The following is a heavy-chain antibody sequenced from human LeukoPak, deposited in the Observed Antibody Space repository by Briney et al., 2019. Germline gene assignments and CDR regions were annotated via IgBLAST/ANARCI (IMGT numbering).Heavy chain of an antibody. V-gene: IGHV3-64*01. CDR2: ISSNGGST. CDR1: GFXFSSYG. D-gene: IGHD6-19*01. Sequence: PGGSLRLSCAASGFXFSSYGIHWVRQAPGKGLEYGSAISSNGGSTNYANSVKGRFTISRDNSKNTLYLQMGSLRTEDMAVYYCARVSSGWYGYWGQGTLVTVSS. CDR3: ARVSSGWYGY. J-gene: IGHJ1*01.